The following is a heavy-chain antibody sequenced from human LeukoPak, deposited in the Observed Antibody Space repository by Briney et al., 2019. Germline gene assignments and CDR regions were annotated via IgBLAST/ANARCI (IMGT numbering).Heavy chain of an antibody. CDR1: GFTFSDYD. CDR2: ISGLSTHI. Sequence: KAGGSLRLSCSVSGFTFSDYDMNWARQAPGKGLEWVSSISGLSTHIYYGDSVKGRFSISRDNAKNSVYLQMNSLGVEDTAIYYCGRAFPPLRTSSAGDLWGQGILATVSS. D-gene: IGHD3-16*01. V-gene: IGHV3-69-1*02. J-gene: IGHJ4*02. CDR3: GRAFPPLRTSSAGDL.